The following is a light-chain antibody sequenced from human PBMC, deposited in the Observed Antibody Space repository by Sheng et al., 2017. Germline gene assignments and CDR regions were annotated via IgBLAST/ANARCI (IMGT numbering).Light chain of an antibody. CDR1: QNINNF. J-gene: IGKJ1*01. Sequence: DIQMTQSPSSLSASVGDRVTITCRASQNINNFLNWYQQKPGRAPNLLIYAATSLQSGVPSRFSGSGSGTDFTLTISSLQPEDFVTYYCQQTYSTVWAFGQGTKV. CDR2: AAT. CDR3: QQTYSTVWA. V-gene: IGKV1-39*01.